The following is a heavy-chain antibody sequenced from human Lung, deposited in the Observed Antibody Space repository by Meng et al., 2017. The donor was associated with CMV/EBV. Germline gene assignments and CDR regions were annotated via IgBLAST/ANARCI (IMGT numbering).Heavy chain of an antibody. CDR2: INPNSGGT. CDR1: GYTFTGYY. D-gene: IGHD2-21*02. CDR3: VTYCGGDCYSGFDY. Sequence: QVQLVQSGAEVKKPGASGKVSCKASGYTFTGYYMHWVRQAPGQGLEWMGWINPNSGGTNYAQKFQGRVTMTRDTSISTAYMELSRLRSDDTAVYYCVTYCGGDCYSGFDYWGQGTLVTVAS. J-gene: IGHJ4*02. V-gene: IGHV1-2*02.